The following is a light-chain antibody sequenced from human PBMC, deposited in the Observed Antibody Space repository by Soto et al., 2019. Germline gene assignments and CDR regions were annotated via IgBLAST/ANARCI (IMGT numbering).Light chain of an antibody. J-gene: IGKJ4*01. Sequence: DIQLTQSPSFLSASVGDRVTITCRASQGVSSYLAWYQQKPGKAPKLLIYAASTLQSGVPSRFSGSGSGTEFTLTISSLQPEDFATYYCQQLNSYFALSFGGGTKVEMK. V-gene: IGKV1-9*01. CDR2: AAS. CDR1: QGVSSY. CDR3: QQLNSYFALS.